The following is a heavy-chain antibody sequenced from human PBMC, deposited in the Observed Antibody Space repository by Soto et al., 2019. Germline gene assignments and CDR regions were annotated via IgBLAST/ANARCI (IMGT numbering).Heavy chain of an antibody. CDR1: GFTFSSYD. Sequence: GGSLRLSCAASGFTFSSYDMHWVRQVTGKGLEWVSAIGTAGDAYYPNSVKGRFTISRENAKNSLYLQMNSLRAGDTAVYYCAKPPNYYDSSGYYDYWGQGTLVTVSS. CDR3: AKPPNYYDSSGYYDY. D-gene: IGHD3-22*01. CDR2: IGTAGDA. V-gene: IGHV3-13*04. J-gene: IGHJ4*02.